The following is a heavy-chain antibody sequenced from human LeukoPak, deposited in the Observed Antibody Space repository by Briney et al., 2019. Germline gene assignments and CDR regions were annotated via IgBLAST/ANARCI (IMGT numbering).Heavy chain of an antibody. D-gene: IGHD3-22*01. CDR3: ARSDDKNDYFHR. V-gene: IGHV1-2*02. Sequence: GASVRVSCKASGYTFSSYSMNWVRQAPGQGLEWMGLINPNSGGTSYAQKFQGRVTMTRDTSNSTAYMELTRLRFDDTAVYYCARSDDKNDYFHRGGQGTLVTVSS. J-gene: IGHJ4*02. CDR1: GYTFSSYS. CDR2: INPNSGGT.